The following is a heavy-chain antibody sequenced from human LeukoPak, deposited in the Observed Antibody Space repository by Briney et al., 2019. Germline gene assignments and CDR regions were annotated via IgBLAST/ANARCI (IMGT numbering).Heavy chain of an antibody. J-gene: IGHJ3*02. Sequence: SETLSLTCTVSGYSISSGYYWSWIRQPPGKGLEWIGEINHSGSTNYKPSLKSRVTISVDTSKNQFSLKLSSVTAADTAVYYCARAPPFGGGAFDIWGQGTMVTVSS. CDR1: GYSISSGYY. D-gene: IGHD2-15*01. V-gene: IGHV4-38-2*02. CDR2: INHSGST. CDR3: ARAPPFGGGAFDI.